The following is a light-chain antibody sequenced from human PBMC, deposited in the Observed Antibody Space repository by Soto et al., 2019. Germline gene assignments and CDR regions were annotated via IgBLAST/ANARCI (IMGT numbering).Light chain of an antibody. CDR3: QQYSTSLT. CDR1: QSVGST. CDR2: GAS. V-gene: IGKV3-15*01. J-gene: IGKJ4*02. Sequence: EILMTQSPATLPVSPGERVILSCRASQSVGSTLAWYQQKPGQAPRLLIRGASTRATGVPARFSGSGSGTEFTLTISSLQFEDFAVYYCQQYSTSLTFGGGTTLEIK.